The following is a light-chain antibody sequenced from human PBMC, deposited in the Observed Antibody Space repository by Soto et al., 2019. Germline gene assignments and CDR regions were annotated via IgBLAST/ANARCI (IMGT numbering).Light chain of an antibody. V-gene: IGLV2-8*01. CDR2: DVG. J-gene: IGLJ1*01. CDR3: SSYAGSNNPFV. CDR1: SSDVGGYNY. Sequence: QSALTQPPSASGSPGQSVTISCTGTSSDVGGYNYVSWYQQHPGKAPKVMIYDVGKRPSGVPDRFSGSKSGNTASLTVSGLQAEDEADYYCSSYAGSNNPFVFGTGTKVTVL.